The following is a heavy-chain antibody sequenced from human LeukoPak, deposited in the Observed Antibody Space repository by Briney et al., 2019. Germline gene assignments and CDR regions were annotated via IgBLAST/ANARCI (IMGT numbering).Heavy chain of an antibody. CDR1: GFTFSSYG. D-gene: IGHD3-10*01. CDR3: AKSYASGSFYDY. V-gene: IGHV3-23*01. Sequence: GGTLRLSCAASGFTFSSYGMSWVRQAPGKGLEWVSVISGSGGSTYYADSVKGRFTISRDNSKNTLSLQMNNLRAGDTAVYYCAKSYASGSFYDYWGQGTLVTVSS. J-gene: IGHJ4*02. CDR2: ISGSGGST.